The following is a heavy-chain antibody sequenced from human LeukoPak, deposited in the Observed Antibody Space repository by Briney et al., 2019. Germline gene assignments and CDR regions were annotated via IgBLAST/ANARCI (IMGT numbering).Heavy chain of an antibody. Sequence: GGSLRLSCAASGFTFDDYTIHWVRQAPGKGLEWVSLISWDGGSRYYADSVKGRFTTSRENAKNSLYLQMNSLRAEDTAVYYCARGFHRRLYDSSAYYSYWGQGTQVTVSS. CDR2: ISWDGGSR. J-gene: IGHJ4*02. V-gene: IGHV3-43*01. D-gene: IGHD3-22*01. CDR1: GFTFDDYT. CDR3: ARGFHRRLYDSSAYYSY.